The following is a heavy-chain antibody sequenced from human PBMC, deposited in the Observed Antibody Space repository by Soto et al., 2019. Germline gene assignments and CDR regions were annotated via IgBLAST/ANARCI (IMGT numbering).Heavy chain of an antibody. CDR1: GFTFSSYA. Sequence: GGSLRLSCAASGFTFSSYAMHWVRQAPGKGLEWVAVISYDGSNKYYADPVKGRFTISRDNSKNTLYLQMNSLRAEDTAVYYCARDRRKLVFYYYGMDVWGQGTTVTVSS. D-gene: IGHD2-8*01. V-gene: IGHV3-30-3*01. CDR2: ISYDGSNK. CDR3: ARDRRKLVFYYYGMDV. J-gene: IGHJ6*02.